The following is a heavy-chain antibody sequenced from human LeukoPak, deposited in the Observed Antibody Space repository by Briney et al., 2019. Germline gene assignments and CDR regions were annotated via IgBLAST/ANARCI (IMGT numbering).Heavy chain of an antibody. D-gene: IGHD6-19*01. J-gene: IGHJ4*02. Sequence: GGSLRLSCAASGFTFSSYEMNWVRQAPGKGLEWLSYIGSGSGSTTYYADSVKGRFTISRDNAKNSLYLQMNSLRAEDTAVYYCARRSGWYYFDYWGQGALVTVSS. CDR2: IGSGSGSTT. CDR1: GFTFSSYE. V-gene: IGHV3-48*03. CDR3: ARRSGWYYFDY.